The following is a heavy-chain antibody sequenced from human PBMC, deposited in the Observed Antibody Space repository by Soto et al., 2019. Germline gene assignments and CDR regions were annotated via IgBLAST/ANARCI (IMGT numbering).Heavy chain of an antibody. V-gene: IGHV1-18*01. J-gene: IGHJ5*02. CDR1: GYTFTSYG. D-gene: IGHD3-10*01. CDR2: ITAYNGNT. CDR3: ARSAMVRGVIEPNWFDP. Sequence: QVQLVQSGAEVKKPGASVKVSCKASGYTFTSYGISWVRQAPGQGLEWMGWITAYNGNTNYAQKLQGRVTMTTDTSTSTAYMELRRLRSDDTAVYYCARSAMVRGVIEPNWFDPWGQGTLVTVSS.